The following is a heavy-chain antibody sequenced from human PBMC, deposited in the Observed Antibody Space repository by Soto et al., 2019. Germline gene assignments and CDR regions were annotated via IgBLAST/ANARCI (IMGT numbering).Heavy chain of an antibody. Sequence: EVQLLESGGGLVHPGGSLRLSCAASGFTFTNYAMGWVRQAPGGGLEWVSVIVGSGTGTYSADSVKGRFTLSRDNSKNTLYLQVNSLRAEDTAVYYCAKGGDGATYFDYWGQGTLVTVSS. D-gene: IGHD1-26*01. CDR1: GFTFTNYA. J-gene: IGHJ4*02. CDR3: AKGGDGATYFDY. CDR2: IVGSGTGT. V-gene: IGHV3-23*01.